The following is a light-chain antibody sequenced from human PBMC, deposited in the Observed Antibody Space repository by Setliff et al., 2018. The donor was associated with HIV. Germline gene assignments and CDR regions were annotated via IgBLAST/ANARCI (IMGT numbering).Light chain of an antibody. Sequence: QSVLTQPASVSGSPGQSITISCTGTNSDIGGYDYVYWYQQQPGKAPKLMIYEVSGRPSEVSYRFSGSKSGTTASLTISGLQTEDEADYFCSSYTSSGTLFVFGTGTKGTVL. J-gene: IGLJ1*01. CDR2: EVS. V-gene: IGLV2-14*01. CDR1: NSDIGGYDY. CDR3: SSYTSSGTLFV.